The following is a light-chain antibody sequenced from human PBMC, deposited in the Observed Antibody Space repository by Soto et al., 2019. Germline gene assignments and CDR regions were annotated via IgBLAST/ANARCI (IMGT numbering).Light chain of an antibody. Sequence: QSVLTQSPSESATPGQRVTISCSGSGSNIGTHAVNWYQQVPGTAPTLLIFRNHQRPSGVPDRFSGSKSGTSASLAISGPQSGDEADYYCAAWDDSLRAVVFGGGTKLTV. CDR3: AAWDDSLRAVV. CDR1: GSNIGTHA. CDR2: RNH. J-gene: IGLJ2*01. V-gene: IGLV1-44*01.